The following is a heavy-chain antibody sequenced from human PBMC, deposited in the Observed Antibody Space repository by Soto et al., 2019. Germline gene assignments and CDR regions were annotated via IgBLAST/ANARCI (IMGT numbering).Heavy chain of an antibody. D-gene: IGHD2-2*01. V-gene: IGHV1-18*01. CDR1: GYTFTSYG. CDR3: ARGYQLLRFYYYYGMDV. J-gene: IGHJ6*02. CDR2: ISAYNGNT. Sequence: GASVKVSFKASGYTFTSYGISWLRQAPGQGLEWMGWISAYNGNTNYAQKLQGRVTMTTDTSTSTAYMELRSLRSDDTAVYYCARGYQLLRFYYYYGMDVWGQGATVTVSS.